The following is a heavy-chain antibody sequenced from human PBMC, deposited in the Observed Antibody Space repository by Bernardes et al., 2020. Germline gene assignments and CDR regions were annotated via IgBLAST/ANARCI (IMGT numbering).Heavy chain of an antibody. CDR1: GGSFSGYY. CDR3: AREGYDYIWGSYRHSSPYYFDY. D-gene: IGHD3-16*02. J-gene: IGHJ4*02. CDR2: INHSGST. Sequence: SETLSLTYAVYGGSFSGYYWSWIRQPPGKGLEWIGEINHSGSTNYNPSLKSRVTISVDTSKNQFSLKLSSVTAADTAVYYCAREGYDYIWGSYRHSSPYYFDYWGQGTLVTVSS. V-gene: IGHV4-34*01.